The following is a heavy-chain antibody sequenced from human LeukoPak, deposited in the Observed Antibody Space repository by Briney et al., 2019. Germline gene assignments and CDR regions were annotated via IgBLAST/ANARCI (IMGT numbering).Heavy chain of an antibody. Sequence: SVKVSCKASGGTFSSYAISWVRQAPGQGLEWMGRIIPIFGTANYAQKFQGRVTITADKSTNTAYMELSSLRSEDTAVYYCARSPLLIAAAGGGWFDPWGQGTLVTVSS. D-gene: IGHD6-13*01. J-gene: IGHJ5*02. CDR3: ARSPLLIAAAGGGWFDP. V-gene: IGHV1-69*06. CDR1: GGTFSSYA. CDR2: IIPIFGTA.